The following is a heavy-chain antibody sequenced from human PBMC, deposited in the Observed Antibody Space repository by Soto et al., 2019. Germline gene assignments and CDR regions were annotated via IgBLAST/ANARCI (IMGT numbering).Heavy chain of an antibody. CDR2: ISAYNGNT. Sequence: GASVKVSCKASGYTFTNYGIKWVRQAPGQGLEWMGWISAYNGNTDYAHKFQGRVTMTTDTSTSTAYMDLRSLRSDDTAVYYCARGCTSTSCYRVGWFDPWGQGTLVTVSS. D-gene: IGHD2-2*01. V-gene: IGHV1-18*01. J-gene: IGHJ5*02. CDR1: GYTFTNYG. CDR3: ARGCTSTSCYRVGWFDP.